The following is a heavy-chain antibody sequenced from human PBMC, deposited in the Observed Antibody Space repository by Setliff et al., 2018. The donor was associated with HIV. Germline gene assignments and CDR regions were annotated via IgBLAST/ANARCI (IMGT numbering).Heavy chain of an antibody. Sequence: ASVKVSCKASGYTFSQYPIHWVRQAPGQRPEWMGWINTGNGNTKYSQKFQDRVTITRDTSANTVYMELNSLRSEGTAVYYCARDRCNSVACYLYNWFDPWGQGTLVTV. D-gene: IGHD2-2*01. CDR3: ARDRCNSVACYLYNWFDP. CDR2: INTGNGNT. J-gene: IGHJ5*02. V-gene: IGHV1-3*04. CDR1: GYTFSQYP.